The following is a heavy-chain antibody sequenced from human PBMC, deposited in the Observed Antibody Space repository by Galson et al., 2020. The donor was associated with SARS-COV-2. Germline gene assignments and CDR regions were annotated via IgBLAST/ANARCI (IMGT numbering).Heavy chain of an antibody. J-gene: IGHJ4*02. CDR1: GFTFSSYA. V-gene: IGHV3-30-3*01. D-gene: IGHD3-22*01. CDR3: ARETGDYDSSNFDF. CDR2: ISYDGNT. Sequence: GGSLRLSCAASGFTFSSYAMHWVRQATGKGLEWLTIISYDGNTLYADSVKGRFTISRDNSKNTLYLQMNSLRSEDTAVYYCARETGDYDSSNFDFWGQGTLVTVSS.